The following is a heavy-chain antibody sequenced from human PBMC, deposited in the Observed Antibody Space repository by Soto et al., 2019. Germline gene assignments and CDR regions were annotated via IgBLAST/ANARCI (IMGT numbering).Heavy chain of an antibody. Sequence: GGSLRLSCAASGFTFSSYAMSWVRQAPGKGLEWVSAISGSGGSTYYADSVKGRFTISRDNSKNTLYLQMNSLRAEDTAVYYCAKEQGGYYDILTGYYPSRHMDVWGKGTTVTVSS. V-gene: IGHV3-23*01. CDR1: GFTFSSYA. D-gene: IGHD3-9*01. J-gene: IGHJ6*03. CDR2: ISGSGGST. CDR3: AKEQGGYYDILTGYYPSRHMDV.